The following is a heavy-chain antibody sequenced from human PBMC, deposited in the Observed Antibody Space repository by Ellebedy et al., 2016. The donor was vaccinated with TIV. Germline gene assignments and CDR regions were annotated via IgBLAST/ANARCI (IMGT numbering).Heavy chain of an antibody. CDR3: ARGSGYCSSTSCSGETD. Sequence: GESLKISYVDSGLTFSRYWMSWVRQTPGRGLEWVANIKQDGSDKNYVDSVKGRFTISRDNAKNSLYLQMNSLSADDTAVYYCARGSGYCSSTSCSGETDWGQGTPVTVSS. CDR1: GLTFSRYW. J-gene: IGHJ4*02. D-gene: IGHD2-2*01. V-gene: IGHV3-7*03. CDR2: IKQDGSDK.